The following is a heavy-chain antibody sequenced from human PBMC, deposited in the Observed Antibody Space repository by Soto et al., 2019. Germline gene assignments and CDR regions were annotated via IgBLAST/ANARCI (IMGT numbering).Heavy chain of an antibody. CDR2: IYWDDDK. V-gene: IGHV2-5*02. D-gene: IGHD5-12*01. CDR3: AHKGDGYRGFKY. Sequence: QITLKESGPTLVKPTQTLTLTCTFSGFSLSTSGVGVGWIRQPPGKALEWLALIYWDDDKRYRPSLKSRLTSPKDTPNNQVVLTMTTMGPVDTATYYCAHKGDGYRGFKYWGQGTLVTVSS. J-gene: IGHJ4*02. CDR1: GFSLSTSGVG.